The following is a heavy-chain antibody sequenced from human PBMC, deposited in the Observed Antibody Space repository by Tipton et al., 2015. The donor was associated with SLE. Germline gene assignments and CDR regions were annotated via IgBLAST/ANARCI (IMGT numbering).Heavy chain of an antibody. V-gene: IGHV4-59*12. J-gene: IGHJ4*02. Sequence: GLVKPSETLSLNCTVSGGSISRYYWSWIRQSPEKGLEWIGYIYYSGSTKYNPSLKSRVTMSVDTSKNQFSLKLTSVTAADTAVYYCVRVEGAYDQYYSDSWGQGTLVTVSS. CDR3: VRVEGAYDQYYSDS. CDR2: IYYSGST. D-gene: IGHD5-12*01. CDR1: GGSISRYY.